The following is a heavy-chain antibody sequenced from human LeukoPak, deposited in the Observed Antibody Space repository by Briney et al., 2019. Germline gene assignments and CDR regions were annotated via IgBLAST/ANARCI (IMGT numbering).Heavy chain of an antibody. D-gene: IGHD6-13*01. Sequence: GGSLRLSCAASGFTFSSYSMNWVRQAPGKGLEWVAVIWYGGSNKYYADSVKGRFTISRDNSKNTLYLQMNSLRAEDTAVYYCAKDLVAAAGPSLGYWGQGTLVTVSS. CDR3: AKDLVAAAGPSLGY. CDR1: GFTFSSYS. CDR2: IWYGGSNK. J-gene: IGHJ4*02. V-gene: IGHV3-30*02.